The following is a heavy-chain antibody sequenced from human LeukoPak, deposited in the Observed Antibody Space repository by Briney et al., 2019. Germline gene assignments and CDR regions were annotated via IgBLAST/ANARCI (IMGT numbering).Heavy chain of an antibody. CDR3: ARSEGYCSSASCDAYYYYMDV. CDR2: ISTGSSYI. J-gene: IGHJ6*03. CDR1: GFTFSSFS. V-gene: IGHV3-21*01. D-gene: IGHD2-2*01. Sequence: GGSLRLSCAASGFTFSSFSMNWVRQAPGRGLEWVSSISTGSSYINYADSVKGRFAISRDNAQNSPYLQMTSLRAEDTAVYYCARSEGYCSSASCDAYYYYMDVWGKGTTVTVSS.